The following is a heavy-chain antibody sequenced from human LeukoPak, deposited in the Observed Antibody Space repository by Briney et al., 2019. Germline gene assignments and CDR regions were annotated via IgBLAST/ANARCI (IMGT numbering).Heavy chain of an antibody. V-gene: IGHV3-49*04. Sequence: GGSLRLACTAYGFTLGDYAMSWVRQAPGKGLEWVGFIRSKAYGGTTEYAASVKGRFTISRDDSKSIAYLQMNSLKTEDTAVYYCTRARVDRYYGMDVWGQGTTVTVSS. J-gene: IGHJ6*02. D-gene: IGHD3-10*01. CDR1: GFTLGDYA. CDR2: IRSKAYGGTT. CDR3: TRARVDRYYGMDV.